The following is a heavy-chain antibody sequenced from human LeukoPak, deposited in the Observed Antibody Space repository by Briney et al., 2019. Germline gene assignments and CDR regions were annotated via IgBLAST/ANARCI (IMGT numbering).Heavy chain of an antibody. D-gene: IGHD5-12*01. CDR3: ARSGYSGYDWPSGVDY. CDR1: GFTVSSNY. CDR2: IYSGGST. V-gene: IGHV3-66*01. J-gene: IGHJ4*02. Sequence: GGSLRLSCAASGFTVSSNYMSWVRQAPGKGLEWVSVIYSGGSTYYADSVKGRFTISRDNSKNTLYLQMNSLRAEDTAVYYCARSGYSGYDWPSGVDYWGQGTLVTVSS.